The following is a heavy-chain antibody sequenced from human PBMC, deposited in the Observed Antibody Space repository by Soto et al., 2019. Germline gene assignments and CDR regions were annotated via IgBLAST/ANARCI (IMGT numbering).Heavy chain of an antibody. J-gene: IGHJ5*02. CDR3: TTHSPLWFGELLGP. CDR2: IDRDGSDT. CDR1: GFAFSRFP. Sequence: GGSLRLSCAASGFAFSRFPMHWVRQAPGKGLVWVSRIDRDGSDTTYADSVKGRFTISRDNAKNIVYLQMSSLRAEDTALYYCTTHSPLWFGELLGPWGQGTLVTVSS. D-gene: IGHD3-10*01. V-gene: IGHV3-74*03.